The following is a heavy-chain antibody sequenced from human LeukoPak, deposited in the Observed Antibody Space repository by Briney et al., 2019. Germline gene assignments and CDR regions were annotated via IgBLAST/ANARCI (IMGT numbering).Heavy chain of an antibody. CDR2: INPSGGST. J-gene: IGHJ4*02. CDR1: GYTFTSYY. D-gene: IGHD6-19*01. CDR3: ARVLSSGWDPAPPDY. V-gene: IGHV1-46*01. Sequence: ASVKVSCKASGYTFTSYYMRWVRQAPGQGLEWMGIINPSGGSTSYAQKFQGRVTMTRDTSTSTVYMELSSLRSEDTAVYYCARVLSSGWDPAPPDYWGQGTLVTVSS.